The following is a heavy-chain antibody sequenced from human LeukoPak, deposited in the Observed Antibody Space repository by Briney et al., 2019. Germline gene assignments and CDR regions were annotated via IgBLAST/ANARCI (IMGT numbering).Heavy chain of an antibody. CDR2: IYYSGST. CDR1: GGSISSYY. Sequence: SETLSLTCTVSGGSISSYYWSWIRQPPGKGLEWIGYIYYSGSTNYNPSLKSRVTISVDTSKNQFSLKLSSVTAADTAVYYCARGPLGIAARPGGGDYWGQGILVTVSS. CDR3: ARGPLGIAARPGGGDY. J-gene: IGHJ4*02. D-gene: IGHD6-6*01. V-gene: IGHV4-59*01.